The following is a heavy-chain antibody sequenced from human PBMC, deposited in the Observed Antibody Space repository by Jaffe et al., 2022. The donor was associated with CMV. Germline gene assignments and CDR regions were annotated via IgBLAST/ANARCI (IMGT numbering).Heavy chain of an antibody. J-gene: IGHJ4*02. CDR3: ARDDKFYDSDGAVY. CDR1: GFSFSDYW. D-gene: IGHD3-22*01. CDR2: ISDRGPLT. V-gene: IGHV3-74*03. Sequence: VQLVESGGGLIHPGGSLRLSCVASGFSFSDYWMHWVREVPGKGLLWVSHISDRGPLTTYADSVKGRFTISRDNAKNTLYLQMDSLRPEDTGIYYCARDDKFYDSDGAVYWGRGTLVTVSS.